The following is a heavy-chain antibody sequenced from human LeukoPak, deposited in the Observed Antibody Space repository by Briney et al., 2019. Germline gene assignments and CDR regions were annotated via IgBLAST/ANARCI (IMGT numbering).Heavy chain of an antibody. CDR1: GFTFSSYS. CDR2: ISSSSSYI. D-gene: IGHD3-22*01. J-gene: IGHJ4*02. Sequence: GGSLRLSCAASGFTFSSYSMNWVRQAPGKGLEWVSSISSSSSYIYYADSVKGRFTISRDNAKDSLYLQMNSLRAEDTAVYYCARDPHYYDSSGTPPNWGQGTLVTVSS. V-gene: IGHV3-21*01. CDR3: ARDPHYYDSSGTPPN.